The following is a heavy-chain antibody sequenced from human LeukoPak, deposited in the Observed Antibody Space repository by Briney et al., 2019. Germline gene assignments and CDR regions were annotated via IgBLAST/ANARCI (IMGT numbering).Heavy chain of an antibody. J-gene: IGHJ4*02. CDR1: GGSISNYY. D-gene: IGHD4-17*01. CDR3: ARHGPGYGDFSIDY. CDR2: ISYSGST. V-gene: IGHV4-59*08. Sequence: SETLSLTCTVSGGSISNYYWGWIRQPPGKGLDWIGYISYSGSTNYNPSLKSRVTISVDTSKNQFSLKLSSVTAADTAVYYCARHGPGYGDFSIDYWGQGNLVTVSS.